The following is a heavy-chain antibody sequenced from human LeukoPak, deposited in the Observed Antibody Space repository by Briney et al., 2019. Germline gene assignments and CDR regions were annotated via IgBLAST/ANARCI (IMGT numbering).Heavy chain of an antibody. V-gene: IGHV3-23*01. J-gene: IGHJ4*02. CDR2: ISGSGGST. CDR1: GFTFSSYS. D-gene: IGHD3-22*01. Sequence: PEGSLRLSCAASGFTFSSYSMNWVRQAPGKGLEWVSAISGSGGSTYYADSVKGRFTISRDNSKNTLYLQMNSLRAEDTAVYYCAKDVAPYYYDSSGASGYWGQGTLVTVSS. CDR3: AKDVAPYYYDSSGASGY.